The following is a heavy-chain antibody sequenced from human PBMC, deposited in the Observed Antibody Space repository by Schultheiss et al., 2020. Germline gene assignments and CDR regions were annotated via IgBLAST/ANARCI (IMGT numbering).Heavy chain of an antibody. Sequence: GGSLRLSCAASGFTFSSYSMNWVRQAPGKGLEWVSSISSSSSYIYYADSVKGRFTISGDNAKNSLYLQMNSLRAEDTAVYYCARDRSWSRTWDSSGSYFDYWGQGTLATVPQ. CDR2: ISSSSSYI. J-gene: IGHJ4*02. D-gene: IGHD6-19*01. CDR1: GFTFSSYS. V-gene: IGHV3-21*01. CDR3: ARDRSWSRTWDSSGSYFDY.